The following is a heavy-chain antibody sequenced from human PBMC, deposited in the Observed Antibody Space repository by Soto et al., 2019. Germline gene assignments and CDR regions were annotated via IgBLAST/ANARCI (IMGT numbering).Heavy chain of an antibody. D-gene: IGHD1-26*01. CDR1: GYSFTSLD. J-gene: IGHJ4*02. Sequence: SGYSFTSLDINWVRQTTGQGLEWMGWMQPSSGRTGYAQKFQGRVTMTRDTSINTAYMELSSLTSDDTAFYYCARGVTAGVDYWGQGTLVTVSS. V-gene: IGHV1-8*01. CDR2: MQPSSGRT. CDR3: ARGVTAGVDY.